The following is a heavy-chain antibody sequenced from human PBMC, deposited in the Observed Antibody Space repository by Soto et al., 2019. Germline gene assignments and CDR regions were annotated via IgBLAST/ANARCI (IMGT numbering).Heavy chain of an antibody. V-gene: IGHV1-3*01. CDR1: GYTFTSYA. CDR2: INAGNGNT. D-gene: IGHD6-19*01. CDR3: ARDHRGVAVGRDC. J-gene: IGHJ1*01. Sequence: QVQLVQSGAEVKKPGASVKVSCKASGYTFTSYAMHWVRQAPGQRLEWMGWINAGNGNTKYSQKFQGRDTITRDTSASTAYKELSSLRSEDTAVYYCARDHRGVAVGRDCWGQGTLVTVSS.